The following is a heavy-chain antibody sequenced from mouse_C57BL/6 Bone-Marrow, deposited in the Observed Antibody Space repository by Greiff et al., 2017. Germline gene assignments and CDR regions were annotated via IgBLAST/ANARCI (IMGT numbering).Heavy chain of an antibody. Sequence: VQLQQPGAELVKPGASVKMSCKASGYTFTSYWITWVKQRPGQGLEWIGDIYPGSGSTNYNEKFKSKATLTVDTSSSTAYMQLSSLTSEDSAVYYCARRLGRDYYAMDYWGQGTSVTVSS. D-gene: IGHD4-1*01. CDR3: ARRLGRDYYAMDY. CDR2: IYPGSGST. V-gene: IGHV1-55*01. CDR1: GYTFTSYW. J-gene: IGHJ4*01.